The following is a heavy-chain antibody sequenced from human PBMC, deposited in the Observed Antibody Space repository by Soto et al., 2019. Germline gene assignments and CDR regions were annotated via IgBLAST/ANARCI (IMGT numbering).Heavy chain of an antibody. Sequence: EVQLLESGGGLVQPGGSLRLSCAASGFTFSSYTMGWVRQAPGKGLEWVSDISANGGITFYADCVKGRFTISRDNSKNTLLLHMTSLRAEDTALYYCAKAGSAGSCYGYWGQRTLVTVSS. CDR2: ISANGGIT. CDR1: GFTFSSYT. D-gene: IGHD2-15*01. V-gene: IGHV3-23*01. J-gene: IGHJ4*02. CDR3: AKAGSAGSCYGY.